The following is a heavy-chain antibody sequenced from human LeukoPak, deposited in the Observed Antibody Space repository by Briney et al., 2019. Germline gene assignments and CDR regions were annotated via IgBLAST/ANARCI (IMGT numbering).Heavy chain of an antibody. J-gene: IGHJ4*02. CDR2: ISGSGGST. Sequence: GGSLRLSCAASGFIVSSDYMTWVRQAPGKGLEWVSAISGSGGSTYYADSVKGRFTISRDNSKNTLYLQMNSLRAEDTAVYYCAKSGGATTQVHFDYWGQGTLVTVSS. CDR3: AKSGGATTQVHFDY. D-gene: IGHD1-26*01. CDR1: GFIVSSDY. V-gene: IGHV3-23*01.